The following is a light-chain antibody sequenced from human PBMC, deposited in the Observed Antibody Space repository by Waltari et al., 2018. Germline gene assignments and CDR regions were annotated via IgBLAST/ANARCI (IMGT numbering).Light chain of an antibody. V-gene: IGLV2-8*01. CDR2: EVT. CDR1: NSDVGGYNY. Sequence: QSALTQPPSASGSPGPSVTIPFTGTNSDVGGYNYVSWYQQHPGKAPTLMIYEVTKRPTGVPDRFPCSKSGKTASLTVSGLQAEDDADYYCSSYAGSNNLVFGGGTKLTVL. J-gene: IGLJ3*02. CDR3: SSYAGSNNLV.